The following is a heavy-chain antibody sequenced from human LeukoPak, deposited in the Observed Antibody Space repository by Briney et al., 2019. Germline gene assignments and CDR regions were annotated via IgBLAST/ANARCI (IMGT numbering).Heavy chain of an antibody. J-gene: IGHJ4*02. V-gene: IGHV3-21*06. D-gene: IGHD2-15*01. Sequence: GGSLRLSCAASGFTFSSYSMNWVRQAPGKGLEWVSSITSSSSYIYYADSVKGRFTISRDNAKNSLYLQMNSLRAEDTAVYYCARDSSILARYYFDYWGQGTLVTVSS. CDR3: ARDSSILARYYFDY. CDR1: GFTFSSYS. CDR2: ITSSSSYI.